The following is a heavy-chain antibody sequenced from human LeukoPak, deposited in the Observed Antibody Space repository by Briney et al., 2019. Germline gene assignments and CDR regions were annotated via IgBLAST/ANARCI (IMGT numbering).Heavy chain of an antibody. D-gene: IGHD3-22*01. J-gene: IGHJ3*02. CDR3: AREGRYYDSSGHDAFDI. CDR1: GGTFSSYA. Sequence: SVKVSCKASGGTFSSYAISWVRQAPGQGLEWMGGIIPVFGTANYAQKFQGRVTITADESTSTAYMELSSLRSEDTAVYYCAREGRYYDSSGHDAFDIWGQGTMVTVSS. V-gene: IGHV1-69*13. CDR2: IIPVFGTA.